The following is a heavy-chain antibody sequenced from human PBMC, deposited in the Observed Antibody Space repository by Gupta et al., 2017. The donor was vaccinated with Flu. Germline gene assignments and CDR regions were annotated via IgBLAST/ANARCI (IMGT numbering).Heavy chain of an antibody. CDR3: AKVIQQFLYHWFDP. Sequence: QVQLVESGGGVVQPGRSLRLSCAASGFPFSRFGMHWVRQAPGRGLEWVAVISFDGSHKYYADSVKGRFTISRDNSNNMVFLEMDSLRAEDTAVYYCAKVIQQFLYHWFDPWGQGTLVTVSS. D-gene: IGHD5-18*01. V-gene: IGHV3-30*18. CDR1: GFPFSRFG. J-gene: IGHJ5*02. CDR2: ISFDGSHK.